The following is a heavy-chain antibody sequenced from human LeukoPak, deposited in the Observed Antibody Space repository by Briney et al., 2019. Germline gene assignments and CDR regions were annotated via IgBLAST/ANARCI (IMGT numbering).Heavy chain of an antibody. D-gene: IGHD5-18*01. CDR2: INHSGST. V-gene: IGHV4-34*01. Sequence: PSETLSLTRAVYGGSFSGFYWSWIRQPPGKGLEWIGEINHSGSTNYNPSLKSRVTISVDTSKNQFSLKLSSVTAADTAVYYCARDGYSYGPIDSWGQGTLVTVSS. J-gene: IGHJ4*02. CDR3: ARDGYSYGPIDS. CDR1: GGSFSGFY.